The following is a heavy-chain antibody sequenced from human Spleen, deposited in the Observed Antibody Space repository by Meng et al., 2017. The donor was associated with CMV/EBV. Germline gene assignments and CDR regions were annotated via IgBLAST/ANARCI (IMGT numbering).Heavy chain of an antibody. D-gene: IGHD3-3*01. Sequence: SEILSLTCTVSGYSISSGYYWGWIRQPPGKGLEWIGSIYHSGSTYYNPSLKSRVTISVDTSKNQFSLKLSSVTAADTAVYYCARVLESDYGMDVWGQGTTVTVSS. CDR1: GYSISSGYY. CDR2: IYHSGST. CDR3: ARVLESDYGMDV. J-gene: IGHJ6*02. V-gene: IGHV4-38-2*02.